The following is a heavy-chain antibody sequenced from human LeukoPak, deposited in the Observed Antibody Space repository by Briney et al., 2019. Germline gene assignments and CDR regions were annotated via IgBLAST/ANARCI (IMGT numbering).Heavy chain of an antibody. CDR2: ISSSSSYI. D-gene: IGHD2-2*02. CDR3: ARGTYPGAFDI. CDR1: EFTFSSYS. Sequence: PGGSLRLSCAASEFTFSSYSMSWVRQAPGKGLEWVSSISSSSSYIYYADSVKGRFTISRDNAKNSLYLQMNSLRAEDTAVYYCARGTYPGAFDIWGQGTMVTVSS. V-gene: IGHV3-21*01. J-gene: IGHJ3*02.